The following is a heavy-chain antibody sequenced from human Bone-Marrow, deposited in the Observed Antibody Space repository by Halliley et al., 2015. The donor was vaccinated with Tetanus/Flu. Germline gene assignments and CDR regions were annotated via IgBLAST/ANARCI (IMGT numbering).Heavy chain of an antibody. CDR2: ISASGSRT. Sequence: SLRLSCVASGFTFSFYAMTWVRQAPGKGLEWVSSISASGSRTYHADFVKGRFTVSRDNSKNTLYLQMNSLRDGDTAVYFCAKDRGAHYYDSSGYGAFDVWGQGTVVTVSS. J-gene: IGHJ3*01. CDR3: AKDRGAHYYDSSGYGAFDV. V-gene: IGHV3-23*01. D-gene: IGHD3-22*01. CDR1: GFTFSFYA.